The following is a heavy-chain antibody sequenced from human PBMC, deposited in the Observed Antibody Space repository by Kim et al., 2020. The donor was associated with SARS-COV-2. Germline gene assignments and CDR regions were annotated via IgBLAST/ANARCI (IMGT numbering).Heavy chain of an antibody. Sequence: KGRFTHSQDNFKNTLYLQMNRLRAEDTAVYYCAKWSPISGSYYFGFDCWGQGTLVTVSS. CDR3: AKWSPISGSYYFGFDC. D-gene: IGHD1-26*01. J-gene: IGHJ4*02. V-gene: IGHV3-23*01.